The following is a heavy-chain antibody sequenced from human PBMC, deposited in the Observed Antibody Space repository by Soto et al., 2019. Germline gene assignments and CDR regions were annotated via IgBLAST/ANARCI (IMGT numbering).Heavy chain of an antibody. D-gene: IGHD4-17*01. J-gene: IGHJ4*02. CDR3: APLDTVTTSY. V-gene: IGHV3-74*01. Sequence: GSLRLSCAASGFTFSSYWMHWVRQAPGKGLVWVSRINSDGSRTTYADSVKGRFTISRDNAKNSLYLQMNSLRAEDMAVYYCAPLDTVTTSYWGQGTLVTVSS. CDR2: INSDGSRT. CDR1: GFTFSSYW.